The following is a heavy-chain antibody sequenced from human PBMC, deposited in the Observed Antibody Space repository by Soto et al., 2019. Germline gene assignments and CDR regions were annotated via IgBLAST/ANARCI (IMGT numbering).Heavy chain of an antibody. Sequence: QVQLQESGPGLVKPSQTLSLTCSVSGASISSGGYCWNWIRQLPGKGLEWIGYTSYSGSTYYNPTLNCRATLSVDTSKNQASLKPTSVTAADTAVYYCARDEGAQFDWYFDLWGRGTLVTVSS. V-gene: IGHV4-31*03. CDR2: TSYSGST. J-gene: IGHJ2*01. CDR3: ARDEGAQFDWYFDL. CDR1: GASISSGGYC.